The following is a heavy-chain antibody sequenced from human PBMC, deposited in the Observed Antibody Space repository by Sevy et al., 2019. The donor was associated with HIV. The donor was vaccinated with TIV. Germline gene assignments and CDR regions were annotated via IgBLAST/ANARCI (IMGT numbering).Heavy chain of an antibody. CDR1: GGSISSYY. Sequence: SETLSLTCTVSGGSISSYYWGWIRQPPGKGLEWIGYIYYSGSTNYNPSLKTRVTISIDTSKNQFSLKLTSVTAADTAVYYCGRVSGAGAGGLWGQGTLVTVSS. J-gene: IGHJ4*02. CDR2: IYYSGST. V-gene: IGHV4-59*01. CDR3: GRVSGAGAGGL. D-gene: IGHD6-19*01.